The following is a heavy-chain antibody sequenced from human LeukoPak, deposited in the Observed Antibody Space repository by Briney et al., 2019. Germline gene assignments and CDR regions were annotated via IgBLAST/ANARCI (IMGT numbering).Heavy chain of an antibody. CDR3: ARADSTSWFDT. J-gene: IGHJ5*02. V-gene: IGHV3-11*05. CDR1: GFSFSDYY. CDR2: ISSSGSNT. D-gene: IGHD2-2*01. Sequence: TGGSLRLSCAASGFSFSDYYMVWIRQAPGKGPEWVSVISSSGSNTNYADSVRGRFTVSRDNAKNSLSLQMNRLRPEDSAVYYCARADSTSWFDTWAQGTLVTVSS.